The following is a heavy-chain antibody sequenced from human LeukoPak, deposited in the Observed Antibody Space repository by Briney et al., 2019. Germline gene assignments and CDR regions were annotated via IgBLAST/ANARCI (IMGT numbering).Heavy chain of an antibody. Sequence: GGSLRLSCAASGFTFSSYEMNWVRQAPGKGLEWVSYISSSGSSRYYADSVKGRFTISRDNAKNSLYLQMNSLRAEDTAVYYCARIPDSSGWLNWFDPWGQGTPVTVSS. CDR1: GFTFSSYE. D-gene: IGHD6-19*01. J-gene: IGHJ5*02. V-gene: IGHV3-48*03. CDR2: ISSSGSSR. CDR3: ARIPDSSGWLNWFDP.